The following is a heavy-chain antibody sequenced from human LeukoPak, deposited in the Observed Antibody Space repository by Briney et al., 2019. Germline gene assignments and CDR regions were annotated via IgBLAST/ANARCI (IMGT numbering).Heavy chain of an antibody. J-gene: IGHJ4*02. D-gene: IGHD6-13*01. CDR3: AVVPYSSSWYESGYFDY. CDR1: GGSISSYY. CDR2: IYTRGST. Sequence: PSETLSLTCTVSGGSISSYYLSWIRQPAGKGLEWIGRIYTRGSTNYNPPLKSRVTMSVDTSKNQFSLKLSSVTAADTAVYYCAVVPYSSSWYESGYFDYWGQGTLVTVSS. V-gene: IGHV4-4*07.